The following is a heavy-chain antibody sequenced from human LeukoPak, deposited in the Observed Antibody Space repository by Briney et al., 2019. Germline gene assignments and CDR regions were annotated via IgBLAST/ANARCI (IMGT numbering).Heavy chain of an antibody. CDR1: GGTFSSYA. V-gene: IGHV1-69*05. CDR3: ARVPTTYYYDSSGYYNHY. D-gene: IGHD3-22*01. CDR2: ITPIFGTA. Sequence: ASVKVSCKASGGTFSSYAISWVRQAPGQGLEWMGGITPIFGTANYAQKFQGRVTITTDESTSTAYMELSSLRSEDTAVYYSARVPTTYYYDSSGYYNHYWGQGTLVTVSS. J-gene: IGHJ4*02.